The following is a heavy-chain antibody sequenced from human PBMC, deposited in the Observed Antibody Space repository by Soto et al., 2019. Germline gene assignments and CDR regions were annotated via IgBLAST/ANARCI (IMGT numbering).Heavy chain of an antibody. CDR3: SREKAVPGTLFAY. CDR1: GFSLSSYW. V-gene: IGHV3-74*01. CDR2: IQSDGSST. D-gene: IGHD6-19*01. J-gene: IGHJ4*02. Sequence: PGGSLRLSCAVSGFSLSSYWMHWVRQAPGKGLVWVSRIQSDGSSTNYADSVKGRFTISRDNAKNTLYLQMDSLRVEDTAVYYCSREKAVPGTLFAYCGQGALVTVSS.